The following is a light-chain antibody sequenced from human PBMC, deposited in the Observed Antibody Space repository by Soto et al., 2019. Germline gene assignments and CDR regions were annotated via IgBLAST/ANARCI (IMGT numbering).Light chain of an antibody. Sequence: DIRLTQSPSFLSASVGDRVAITCRASQGISSYLAWYQERPGKAPRLLIQAASTLQSGVPSRFSGSRSGSEFTLSISSLQPEDLATYYCQQFNSYPITFGQGTRLEIK. CDR3: QQFNSYPIT. CDR2: AAS. V-gene: IGKV1-9*01. CDR1: QGISSY. J-gene: IGKJ5*01.